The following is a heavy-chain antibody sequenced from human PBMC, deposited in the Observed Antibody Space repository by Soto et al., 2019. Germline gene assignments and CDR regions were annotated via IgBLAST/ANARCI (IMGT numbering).Heavy chain of an antibody. Sequence: SETLSLTCAVYGGSFSGYYWSWTRQPPGKGLEWIGEINHSGSTNYNPSLKSRVTISVDTSKNQFSLKLSSVTAADTAVYYCARGRRGITTFGVVRELRDYYYYYGMDVWGQGSTVTVSS. D-gene: IGHD3-3*01. J-gene: IGHJ6*02. V-gene: IGHV4-34*01. CDR3: ARGRRGITTFGVVRELRDYYYYYGMDV. CDR2: INHSGST. CDR1: GGSFSGYY.